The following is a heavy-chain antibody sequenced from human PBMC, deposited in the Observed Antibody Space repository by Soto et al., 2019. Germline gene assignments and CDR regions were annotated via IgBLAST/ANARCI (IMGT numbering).Heavy chain of an antibody. CDR3: AKDGSHYFDY. J-gene: IGHJ4*02. CDR1: GFTFSHYA. D-gene: IGHD1-26*01. CDR2: MSYDGSNE. Sequence: QVQLVESGGGVVQPGRSLRLSCAASGFTFSHYAMHWVRQAPGKGLEWVALMSYDGSNEYYADSVKGRFTISRDNSKNPLYLQMNRLRAEDTAVYYCAKDGSHYFDYWGQGTLVTVSS. V-gene: IGHV3-30*18.